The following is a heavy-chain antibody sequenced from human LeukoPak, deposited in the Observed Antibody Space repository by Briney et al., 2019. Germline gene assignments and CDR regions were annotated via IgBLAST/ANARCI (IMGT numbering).Heavy chain of an antibody. D-gene: IGHD3-22*01. CDR1: GDSVSSNSAA. Sequence: SQTLSLTCAISGDSVSSNSAAWNWIRQSPSRGLEWLGRTYYRSKWYNDYAVSVKSRITINPDTSKNQFSLQLNSVTPEDTAVYYCARERLLLGDYYDSSGSFGYWGQGTLVTVSS. V-gene: IGHV6-1*01. CDR3: ARERLLLGDYYDSSGSFGY. J-gene: IGHJ4*02. CDR2: TYYRSKWYN.